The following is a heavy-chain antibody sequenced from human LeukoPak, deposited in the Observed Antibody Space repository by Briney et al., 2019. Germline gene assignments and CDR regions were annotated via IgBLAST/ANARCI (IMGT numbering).Heavy chain of an antibody. CDR3: AKGSSPFDY. V-gene: IGHV3-23*01. J-gene: IGHJ4*02. CDR1: GFTFSSYA. Sequence: GGSLRLSCAASGFTFSSYAMSWVRQAPGKGLEWVSTITDSGTTTFYADSVKGRFTISRDNFKDTVYLQMNSLRAEDTAVYYCAKGSSPFDYWGQGTLVTVSS. CDR2: ITDSGTTT. D-gene: IGHD6-13*01.